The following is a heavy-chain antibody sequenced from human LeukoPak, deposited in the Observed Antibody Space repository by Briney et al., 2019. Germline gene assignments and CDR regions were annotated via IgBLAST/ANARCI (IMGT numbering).Heavy chain of an antibody. Sequence: PGGSLRLSCAASGFIFSSCWMSWVRQSPGKGLEWVANVKPDGSEKYYVDSVKGRFTISRDNAKNALYLEMNSLRVGDTAVYYCARERMYSGSGSTYPYYDYWGQGTLVTVPS. D-gene: IGHD3-10*01. CDR3: ARERMYSGSGSTYPYYDY. V-gene: IGHV3-7*01. CDR1: GFIFSSCW. CDR2: VKPDGSEK. J-gene: IGHJ4*02.